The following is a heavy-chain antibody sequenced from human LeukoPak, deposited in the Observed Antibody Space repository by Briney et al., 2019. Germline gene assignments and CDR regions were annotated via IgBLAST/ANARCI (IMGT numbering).Heavy chain of an antibody. V-gene: IGHV4-59*01. J-gene: IGHJ4*02. CDR3: ARRYYDILTGYYTYFDY. CDR2: IYYSGST. CDR1: GGSISSYY. Sequence: SETLSLTCTVSGGSISSYYWSWIRQPPGKGLEWIGYIYYSGSTNYNPSLKSRVTISRDTSKNEFSLKLSSVTAADTAVYYCARRYYDILTGYYTYFDYWGQGTLVTVSS. D-gene: IGHD3-9*01.